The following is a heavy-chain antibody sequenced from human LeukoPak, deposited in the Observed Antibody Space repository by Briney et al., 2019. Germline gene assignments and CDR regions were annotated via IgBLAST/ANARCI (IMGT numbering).Heavy chain of an antibody. Sequence: GGSLRLSCAASGFTFSSYSMTWVRQAPGKGLEWVSAISGSGGSTYYADSVKGRFTISRDNSKNTLYLQMNSLRAEDTAVYYCAKEGKDYYDSSGNYWGQGTLVTVSS. D-gene: IGHD3-22*01. CDR1: GFTFSSYS. CDR2: ISGSGGST. V-gene: IGHV3-23*01. CDR3: AKEGKDYYDSSGNY. J-gene: IGHJ4*02.